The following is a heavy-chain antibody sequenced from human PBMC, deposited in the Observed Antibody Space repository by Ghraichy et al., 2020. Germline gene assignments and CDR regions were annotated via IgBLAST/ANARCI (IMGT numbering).Heavy chain of an antibody. J-gene: IGHJ4*02. CDR3: AKDYSSGWYFDS. CDR1: GLTFSNHA. D-gene: IGHD6-19*01. CDR2: ISASGGST. Sequence: GGSLRLSCAASGLTFSNHAMNWVRQAPGKGLEWVSGISASGGSTYNADSVKGRFTISRDNSKNTLYLQMNSLRAEDTAVYFCAKDYSSGWYFDSWGQGTLVTVSS. V-gene: IGHV3-23*01.